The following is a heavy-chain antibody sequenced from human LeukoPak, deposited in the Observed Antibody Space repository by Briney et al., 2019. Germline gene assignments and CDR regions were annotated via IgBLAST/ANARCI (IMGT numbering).Heavy chain of an antibody. J-gene: IGHJ5*02. CDR2: ISSSGSTI. CDR3: ARVESVMASNP. V-gene: IGHV3-11*01. Sequence: TGGSLRLSCAASGFTFSDYYMSWIRQAPGKGLEWVSYISSSGSTIYYADSVKGRFTISRDNAKNSLYLQMNSLRVEDTAVYYCARVESVMASNPWGQGTLVTVSS. CDR1: GFTFSDYY. D-gene: IGHD5-24*01.